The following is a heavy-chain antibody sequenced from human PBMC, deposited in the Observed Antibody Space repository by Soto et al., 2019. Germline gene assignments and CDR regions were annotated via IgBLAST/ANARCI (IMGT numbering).Heavy chain of an antibody. Sequence: SETLSLTFAVYGGFLSDSYWTWIRQPPGKGLEWIGEINHVGGTNYNPSLKSRVTMSVDTSQNQFSLRLISVTAADTAMYFCVRIRYQLPSSVLWLDPWGQGTPVTVSS. D-gene: IGHD3-16*01. CDR1: GGFLSDSY. CDR2: INHVGGT. V-gene: IGHV4-34*01. J-gene: IGHJ5*02. CDR3: VRIRYQLPSSVLWLDP.